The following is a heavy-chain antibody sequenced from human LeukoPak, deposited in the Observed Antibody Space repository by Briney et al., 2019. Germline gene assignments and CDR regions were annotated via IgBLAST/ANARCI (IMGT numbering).Heavy chain of an antibody. Sequence: SETLSLTCTVSGGSISSSYWSWIRQPPGKGLEWIGYIYYSGSTNYNPSLKSRVTISVDTSKNQFSLKLSSVTAADTAVYYCARDTIYSSSSGTEGVIDYWGQGTLVTVSS. CDR3: ARDTIYSSSSGTEGVIDY. CDR2: IYYSGST. D-gene: IGHD6-6*01. J-gene: IGHJ4*02. V-gene: IGHV4-59*12. CDR1: GGSISSSY.